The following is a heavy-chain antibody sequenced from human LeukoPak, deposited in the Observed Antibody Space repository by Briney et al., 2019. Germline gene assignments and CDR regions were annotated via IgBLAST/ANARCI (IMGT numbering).Heavy chain of an antibody. CDR3: AKDRHSSSWYWFDP. V-gene: IGHV3-23*01. J-gene: IGHJ5*02. Sequence: PGGSLRLSCAASGFTFNNYAMSWVRQAPGKGLEWVSLISGSGGSTYYADSVKGRFTISRDNAKNSLYLQMNSLRAEDTALYYCAKDRHSSSWYWFDPWGQGTLVTVSS. D-gene: IGHD6-13*01. CDR1: GFTFNNYA. CDR2: ISGSGGST.